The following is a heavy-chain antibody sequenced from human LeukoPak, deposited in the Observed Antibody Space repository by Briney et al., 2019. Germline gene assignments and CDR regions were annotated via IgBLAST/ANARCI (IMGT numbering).Heavy chain of an antibody. CDR2: ISGSGGST. Sequence: GGSLRLSCAASGFTSSSYAMSWVRQAPGKGREWVSAISGSGGSTYYADSVKGRFTISRDNSKNTLYLQMNSLRAEDTAVYYCAKDGDLSRYSGSVSPFDIWGQGTMVTVSS. V-gene: IGHV3-23*01. D-gene: IGHD1-26*01. J-gene: IGHJ3*02. CDR1: GFTSSSYA. CDR3: AKDGDLSRYSGSVSPFDI.